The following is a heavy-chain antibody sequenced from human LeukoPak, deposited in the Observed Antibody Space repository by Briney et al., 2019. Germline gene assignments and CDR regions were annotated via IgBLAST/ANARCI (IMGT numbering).Heavy chain of an antibody. Sequence: GGSLRLSCAASGFTFSGSAMHWVRQASGKGLEWVGRIRSKANSYATAYAASVKGRFTISRDDSKNTAYLQMNSLKTEDTAVYYCAKGKWDPYYYMDVWGKGTTVTVSS. CDR2: IRSKANSYAT. V-gene: IGHV3-73*01. J-gene: IGHJ6*03. CDR3: AKGKWDPYYYMDV. D-gene: IGHD1-26*01. CDR1: GFTFSGSA.